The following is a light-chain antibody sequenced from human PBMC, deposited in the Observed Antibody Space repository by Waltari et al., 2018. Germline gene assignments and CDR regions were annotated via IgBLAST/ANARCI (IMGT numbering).Light chain of an antibody. CDR3: QQYETYSPYT. J-gene: IGKJ2*01. CDR2: RAS. CDR1: QTINNW. Sequence: QMTQSPSTLSASVGDRVTITCRASQTINNWLAWYQQKPGKAPQLLIQRASVLQSGVPSRFIGSGSGTDFTLTISSLQADDFATYYCQQYETYSPYTFGQGTKVDLK. V-gene: IGKV1-5*03.